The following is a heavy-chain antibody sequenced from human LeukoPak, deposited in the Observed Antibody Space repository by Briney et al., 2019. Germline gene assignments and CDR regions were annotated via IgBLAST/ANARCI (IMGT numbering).Heavy chain of an antibody. D-gene: IGHD3-22*01. J-gene: IGHJ3*02. CDR3: ARDGHRRYYYDSSGREDAFDI. Sequence: ASVKVSCKASGYTFTSYYIHWVRQAPGQGLEWMGIIYPGGGSTSYAQKFQGGVTMTTDTSTSIVYMELRSLRSDDTAVYYCARDGHRRYYYDSSGREDAFDIWGQGTMVTVSS. CDR1: GYTFTSYY. V-gene: IGHV1-46*01. CDR2: IYPGGGST.